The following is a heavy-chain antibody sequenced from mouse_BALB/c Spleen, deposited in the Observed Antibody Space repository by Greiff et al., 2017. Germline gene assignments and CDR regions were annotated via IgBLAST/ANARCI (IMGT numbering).Heavy chain of an antibody. CDR1: GYTFTSYW. CDR2: IYPGDGDT. V-gene: IGHV1-87*01. Sequence: QVQLQQSGAELARPGASVKLSCKASGYTFTSYWMQWVKQRPGQGLEWIGAIYPGDGDTRYTQKFKGKATLTADKSSSTAYMQLSSLASEDSAVYYCAGDGYPGAMDYWGQGTSVTVSS. J-gene: IGHJ4*01. D-gene: IGHD2-3*01. CDR3: AGDGYPGAMDY.